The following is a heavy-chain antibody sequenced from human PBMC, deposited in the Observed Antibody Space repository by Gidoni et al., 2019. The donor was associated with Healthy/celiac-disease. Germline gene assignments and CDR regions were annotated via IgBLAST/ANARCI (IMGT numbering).Heavy chain of an antibody. CDR3: ARDPSYYYGSGSYFDY. CDR1: GFPLSSYA. D-gene: IGHD3-10*01. Sequence: EVQLVESGGGLVQPGGSLRLSCAASGFPLSSYAMHWVRQAPGKGLEYVSAISSNGGSTYYANSVKGRFTISIDNSKNTLYLQMGSLRAEDMAVYYCARDPSYYYGSGSYFDYWGQGTLVTVSS. CDR2: ISSNGGST. J-gene: IGHJ4*02. V-gene: IGHV3-64*01.